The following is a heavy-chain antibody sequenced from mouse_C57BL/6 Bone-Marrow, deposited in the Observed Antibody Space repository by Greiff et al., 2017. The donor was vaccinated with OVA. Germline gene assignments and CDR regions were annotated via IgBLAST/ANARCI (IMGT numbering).Heavy chain of an antibody. CDR2: INPYNGGT. CDR1: GYTFTDYY. V-gene: IGHV1-19*01. D-gene: IGHD1-1*01. Sequence: DVKLQESGPVLVKPGASVKMSCKASGYTFTDYYMNWVKQSHGKSLEWIGVINPYNGGTSYNQKFKGKATLTVDKSSSTAYMELNSLTSEDSAVYYCARFEYYYGSSYEGYFDYWGQGTTLTVSS. CDR3: ARFEYYYGSSYEGYFDY. J-gene: IGHJ2*01.